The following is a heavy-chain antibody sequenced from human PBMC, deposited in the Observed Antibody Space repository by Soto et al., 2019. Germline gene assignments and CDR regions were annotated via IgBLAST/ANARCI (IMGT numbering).Heavy chain of an antibody. J-gene: IGHJ4*02. D-gene: IGHD3-16*02. V-gene: IGHV4-59*01. CDR3: ARENGRYTTYEIDY. CDR2: IYYTGST. CDR1: GGSISGYY. Sequence: SETLSLTCTVSGGSISGYYWSWIRQPPGKGLEWIGYIYYTGSTNYNPSLKTRVTISIDTSQNRFSLKLTSVTAADTAVYYCARENGRYTTYEIDYWGQGTLVTVSS.